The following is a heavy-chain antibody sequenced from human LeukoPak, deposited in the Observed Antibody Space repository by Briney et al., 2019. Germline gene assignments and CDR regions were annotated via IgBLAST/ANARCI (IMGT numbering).Heavy chain of an antibody. D-gene: IGHD3-22*01. Sequence: GGSLRLSCAASGFTFSSYWMSWVRQAPGKGLEWVANIRQDGSEKYYVDSVKGRFTISRDNAKNSLYLQMNSLRAEDTAVYYCARDMRSSGPFFKYWGQGTLVTVSS. CDR2: IRQDGSEK. V-gene: IGHV3-7*01. J-gene: IGHJ4*02. CDR1: GFTFSSYW. CDR3: ARDMRSSGPFFKY.